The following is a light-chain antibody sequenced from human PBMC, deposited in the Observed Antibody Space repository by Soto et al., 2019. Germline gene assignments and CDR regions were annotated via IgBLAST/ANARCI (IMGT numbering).Light chain of an antibody. V-gene: IGLV1-44*01. J-gene: IGLJ3*02. CDR3: AAWDDSLNAYL. CDR2: TDY. Sequence: QSVLTQPPSASGTPGQRVTISCSGSSSNIGSNIVNWYQHLPGTAPKLLIYTDYQRPSGVPDRFSGSKSDTSASLAISGLQSEDEADYYCAAWDDSLNAYLFGGGPKLTVL. CDR1: SSNIGSNI.